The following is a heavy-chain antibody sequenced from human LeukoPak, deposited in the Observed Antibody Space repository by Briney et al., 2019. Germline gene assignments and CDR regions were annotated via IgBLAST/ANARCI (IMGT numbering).Heavy chain of an antibody. V-gene: IGHV1-2*02. J-gene: IGHJ3*02. D-gene: IGHD2-15*01. CDR2: INPNSGGT. CDR1: GYTFTSYD. Sequence: ASVKVSCKASGYTFTSYDINWVRQATGQGLEWMGWINPNSGGTNYAQKFQGRVTMTTDTSTSTAYMGLRSLRSDDTAVYYCARKAAKEDAFDIWGQGTMVTVSS. CDR3: ARKAAKEDAFDI.